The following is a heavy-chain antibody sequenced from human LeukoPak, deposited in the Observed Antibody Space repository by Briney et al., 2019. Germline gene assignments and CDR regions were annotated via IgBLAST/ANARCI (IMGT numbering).Heavy chain of an antibody. V-gene: IGHV3-23*01. CDR2: IVPSGATS. J-gene: IGHJ5*02. Sequence: GGSLRLSCAASGFTFSSYAMSWVSQAPGKGLEWVSGIVPSGATSYYADSVKGRFTISRDNSRNTVSLQMNSLRVEDTALYYCVRDRDWGAFDPWGQGTPVTVPS. D-gene: IGHD3-16*01. CDR3: VRDRDWGAFDP. CDR1: GFTFSSYA.